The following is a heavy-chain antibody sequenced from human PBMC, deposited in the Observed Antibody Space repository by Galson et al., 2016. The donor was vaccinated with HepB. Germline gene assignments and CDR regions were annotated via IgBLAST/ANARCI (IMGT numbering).Heavy chain of an antibody. CDR1: GFSFNTFA. CDR3: SRGRVEVVRSTTPSAFDF. V-gene: IGHV3-30*03. Sequence: SLRLSCAASGFSFNTFAMHWVRQAPGTGLEWVARVSYDGSRRHYGDSVKGRFIISRDDARETLFLHMNSLRVDDTAIYYCSRGRVEVVRSTTPSAFDFGGQGTMVIVSS. CDR2: VSYDGSRR. D-gene: IGHD2-21*01. J-gene: IGHJ3*01.